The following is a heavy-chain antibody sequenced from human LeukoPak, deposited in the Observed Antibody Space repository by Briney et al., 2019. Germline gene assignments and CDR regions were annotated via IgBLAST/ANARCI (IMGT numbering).Heavy chain of an antibody. V-gene: IGHV4-38-2*02. D-gene: IGHD3-22*01. Sequence: SETLSLTCTVSGYSISSGYYRGWIRQPPGKGLEWIGSIYHSGSTYYNPSLKSRVAISVDTSKNQFSLKLSSVTAADTAIYYCARSDSSGYYYFVWGQGTLVTVSS. J-gene: IGHJ4*02. CDR2: IYHSGST. CDR3: ARSDSSGYYYFV. CDR1: GYSISSGYY.